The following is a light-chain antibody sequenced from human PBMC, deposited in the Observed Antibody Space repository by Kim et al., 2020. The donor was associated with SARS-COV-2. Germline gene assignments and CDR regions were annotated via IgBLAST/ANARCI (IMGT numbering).Light chain of an antibody. CDR1: QYITRR. CDR2: KAS. Sequence: GDGVPVTCRASQYITRRVTWYQQKPAIAPKVMISKASPLESGVPSTFTGSGSGTDFTLTISSLQPGDFATYYCQQYVTFPWSFGQGTKLEI. J-gene: IGKJ1*01. CDR3: QQYVTFPWS. V-gene: IGKV1-5*03.